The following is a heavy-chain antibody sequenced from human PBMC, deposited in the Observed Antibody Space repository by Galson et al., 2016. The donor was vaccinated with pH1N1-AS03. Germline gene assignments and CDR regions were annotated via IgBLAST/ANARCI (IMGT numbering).Heavy chain of an antibody. D-gene: IGHD2-15*01. CDR2: IRYDGSDY. CDR1: GLAFSSSW. Sequence: SLRLSCAASGLAFSSSWMYWVRQAPGKGLEWVANIRYDGSDYYYGDSVKGRFTISRDNAKNLVFLQMNSLRAEDTAVFYCARELLGGFDYWGQGSLVTVSS. J-gene: IGHJ4*02. CDR3: ARELLGGFDY. V-gene: IGHV3-7*01.